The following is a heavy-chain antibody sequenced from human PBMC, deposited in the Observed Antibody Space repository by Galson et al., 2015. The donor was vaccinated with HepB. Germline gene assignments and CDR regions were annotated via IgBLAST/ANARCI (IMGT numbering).Heavy chain of an antibody. J-gene: IGHJ4*02. CDR2: ISYDGSNK. CDR1: GFTFSSHG. CDR3: AKDALTWDLPCPFDY. Sequence: SLRLSCAASGFTFSSHGMHWVRQAPGKGLEWVAFISYDGSNKHYADSVKGRFTISRDNSKNTLYLQMNSLRTEDTAVYYCAKDALTWDLPCPFDYWGQGTLVTVSS. V-gene: IGHV3-30*18. D-gene: IGHD1-26*01.